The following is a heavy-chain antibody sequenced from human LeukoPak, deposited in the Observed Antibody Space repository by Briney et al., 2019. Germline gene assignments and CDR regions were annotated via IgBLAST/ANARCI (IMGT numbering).Heavy chain of an antibody. CDR3: ERETPYCGGDCYSGPFDY. J-gene: IGHJ4*02. CDR1: GGTFSSYA. Sequence: ASVKVSCKASGGTFSSYAISWVRQAPGQGLEWIGRIIPILGIANYAQKFQGRVTITADKSTSTAYMELSSLRSEDTAVYYCERETPYCGGDCYSGPFDYWGQGTLVTVSS. CDR2: IIPILGIA. V-gene: IGHV1-69*04. D-gene: IGHD2-21*02.